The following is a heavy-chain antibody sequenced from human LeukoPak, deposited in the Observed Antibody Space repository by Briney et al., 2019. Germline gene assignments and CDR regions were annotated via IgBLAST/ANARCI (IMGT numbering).Heavy chain of an antibody. J-gene: IGHJ4*02. V-gene: IGHV3-23*01. CDR3: ATRAGDYSYYFDY. CDR1: GFTFSDYW. D-gene: IGHD4-17*01. Sequence: GGSLRLSCTASGFTFSDYWMTWVRQAPGKGLEWVSAISGSGGSTYYADSVKGRFTISRDNSKNTLYLQMNSLRAEDTAVYYCATRAGDYSYYFDYWGQGTLVTVSS. CDR2: ISGSGGST.